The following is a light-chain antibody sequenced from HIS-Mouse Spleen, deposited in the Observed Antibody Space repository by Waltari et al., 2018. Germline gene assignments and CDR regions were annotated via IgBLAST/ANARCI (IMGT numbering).Light chain of an antibody. J-gene: IGKJ2*01. Sequence: DIQLTQSPSSLSACVGDRVTITCQAIQDISNYLNWYQQKPGKAPKLMIYDASNLETGVPSRFSGSGSGTDFTFTISSLQPEDIATYYCQQYDNLPYTFGQGTKLEIK. CDR3: QQYDNLPYT. V-gene: IGKV1-33*01. CDR2: DAS. CDR1: QDISNY.